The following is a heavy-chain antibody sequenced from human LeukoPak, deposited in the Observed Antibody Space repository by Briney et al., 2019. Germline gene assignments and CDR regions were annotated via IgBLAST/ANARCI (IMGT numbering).Heavy chain of an antibody. CDR3: ARGLVVVVATTLRV. J-gene: IGHJ3*01. Sequence: ASVKVSCKASGYTFTSYGISWVRQAPGQGLEWMGWISAYNGNTNYAQKLQGRVTMTTDTSTSTAYMELRSLRSDDTAVYSCARGLVVVVATTLRVWGQGTMVIVSS. CDR1: GYTFTSYG. CDR2: ISAYNGNT. D-gene: IGHD2-15*01. V-gene: IGHV1-18*01.